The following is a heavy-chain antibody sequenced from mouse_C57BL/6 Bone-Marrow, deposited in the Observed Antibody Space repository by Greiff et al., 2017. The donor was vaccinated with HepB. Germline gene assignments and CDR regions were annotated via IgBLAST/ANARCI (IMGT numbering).Heavy chain of an antibody. J-gene: IGHJ2*01. Sequence: QVQLKESGPELVKPGASVKLSCKASGYTFTSYDINWVKQRPGQGLEWIGWIYPRDGSTKYNEKFKDKATLTVDTSSSTAYMELHSLTSEDSAVYFCAETGTKYYFDYWGQGTTLTVSS. CDR1: GYTFTSYD. CDR3: AETGTKYYFDY. CDR2: IYPRDGST. D-gene: IGHD4-1*01. V-gene: IGHV1-85*01.